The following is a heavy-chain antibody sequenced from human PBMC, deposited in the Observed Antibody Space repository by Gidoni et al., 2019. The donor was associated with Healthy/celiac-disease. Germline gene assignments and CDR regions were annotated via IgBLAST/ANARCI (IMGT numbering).Heavy chain of an antibody. CDR2: ISYVGSNK. Sequence: TFSSYDMQWVRQATGKGLEWVAVISYVGSNKYYADSVKGRFTISRDTSKNTLSLQMNSLRADDTAVYYCANTLLGYCSSTSGYGGSYYDGMDVWGQGTTVTVSS. CDR3: ANTLLGYCSSTSGYGGSYYDGMDV. V-gene: IGHV3-30-3*02. CDR1: TFSSYD. J-gene: IGHJ6*02. D-gene: IGHD2-2*01.